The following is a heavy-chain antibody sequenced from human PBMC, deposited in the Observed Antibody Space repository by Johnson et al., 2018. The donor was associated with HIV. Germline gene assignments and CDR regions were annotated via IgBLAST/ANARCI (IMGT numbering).Heavy chain of an antibody. V-gene: IGHV3-74*01. CDR1: GFTFSSYW. CDR2: INSDGSST. CDR3: AREKVVAATYDAFDI. Sequence: VQLVESGGGLVKPGGSLRLSCAASGFTFSSYWMHWVRQAPGKGLVWVSRINSDGSSTSYADSVKGRFTISRDNAKNTLYLQMNSLRAEDTAVYYCAREKVVAATYDAFDIWGQGTMVTVSS. D-gene: IGHD2-15*01. J-gene: IGHJ3*02.